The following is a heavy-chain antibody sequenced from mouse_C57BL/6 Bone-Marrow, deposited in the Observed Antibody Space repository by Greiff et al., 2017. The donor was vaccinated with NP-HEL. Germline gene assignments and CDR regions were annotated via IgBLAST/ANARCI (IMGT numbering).Heavy chain of an antibody. V-gene: IGHV1-72*01. CDR3: ARMEWSTQGGYYFDY. J-gene: IGHJ2*01. Sequence: QVQLQQSGAELVKPGASVKLSCKASGYTFTSYWMHWVKQRPGRGLEWIGRIDPNSGGTKYNEKFKSKATLPVDKPSSTADMPRSSLTSEDSAVYYCARMEWSTQGGYYFDYWGQGTTLTVSS. CDR1: GYTFTSYW. CDR2: IDPNSGGT. D-gene: IGHD5-1*01.